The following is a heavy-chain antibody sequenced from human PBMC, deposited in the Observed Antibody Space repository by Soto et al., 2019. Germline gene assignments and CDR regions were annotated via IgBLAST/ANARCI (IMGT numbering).Heavy chain of an antibody. Sequence: SGESLKISCKGSGYSFTSYWIGWVRQMPGKGLEWMGIIYPGDSDTRYSPSFQGQVTISADKSISTAYLQWSSLKASGTAMYYCARQQQLEPNYYYYYGMDVWGQGTTVTVSS. CDR1: GYSFTSYW. CDR2: IYPGDSDT. D-gene: IGHD6-13*01. J-gene: IGHJ6*02. V-gene: IGHV5-51*01. CDR3: ARQQQLEPNYYYYYGMDV.